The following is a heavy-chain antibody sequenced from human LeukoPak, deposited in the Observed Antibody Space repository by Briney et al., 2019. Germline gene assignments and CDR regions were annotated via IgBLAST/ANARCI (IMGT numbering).Heavy chain of an antibody. J-gene: IGHJ4*02. CDR3: ARDSLSKLEVPGMLYVDY. CDR1: GFTFINYS. V-gene: IGHV3-21*01. Sequence: GGSLRLSCTASGFTFINYSMNWVRQAPGKGLEWVSSISTNSAFIYYADSVRGRFTISRDNTKNSLYLQMNSLRAEDTAVYYCARDSLSKLEVPGMLYVDYWGQGTLVTVSS. D-gene: IGHD2-8*01. CDR2: ISTNSAFI.